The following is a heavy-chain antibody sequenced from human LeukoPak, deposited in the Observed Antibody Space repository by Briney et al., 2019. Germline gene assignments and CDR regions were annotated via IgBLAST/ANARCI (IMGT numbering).Heavy chain of an antibody. J-gene: IGHJ4*02. CDR3: AKESDSSLLPPPDY. CDR2: IRYDGSNK. V-gene: IGHV3-30*02. CDR1: GFTFSSYG. D-gene: IGHD2-21*02. Sequence: GGSLRLSCAASGFTFSSYGMHWVRQAPGKGLEWVAFIRYDGSNKYYADSVKGRFTIPRDNSKNTLSLQMNSLRAEDTALYYCAKESDSSLLPPPDYWGQGTLVTVSS.